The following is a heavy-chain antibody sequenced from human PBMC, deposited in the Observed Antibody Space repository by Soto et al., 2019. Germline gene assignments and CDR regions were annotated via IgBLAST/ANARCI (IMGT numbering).Heavy chain of an antibody. CDR1: GFTFSSYA. D-gene: IGHD3-16*02. V-gene: IGHV3-30-3*01. CDR3: ARARTYDYVWGSYRPYYHYGMDV. CDR2: ISYDGSNK. Sequence: QVQLVESGGGVVQPGRSLRLSCAASGFTFSSYAMHWVRQAPGKGLEWVAVISYDGSNKYYADSVKGRFTISRDNSKNTLYLQMNSLRAEDTAVYYCARARTYDYVWGSYRPYYHYGMDVWGQGTTVTVSS. J-gene: IGHJ6*02.